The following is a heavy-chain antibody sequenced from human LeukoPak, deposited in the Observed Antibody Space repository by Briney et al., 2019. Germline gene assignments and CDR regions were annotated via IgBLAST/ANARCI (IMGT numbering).Heavy chain of an antibody. D-gene: IGHD3-22*01. CDR2: IYSSGSA. CDR3: ARHRDYYDT. V-gene: IGHV4-59*08. J-gene: IGHJ4*01. CDR1: GASINNNF. Sequence: SETLSLTCTVSGASINNNFWTWIRQPPGKGLEWIGYIYSSGSANYNPSLKSRVIISGDTSKNQISLNLTAVTAADTAVYFCARHRDYYDTWGHGTLVTVSS.